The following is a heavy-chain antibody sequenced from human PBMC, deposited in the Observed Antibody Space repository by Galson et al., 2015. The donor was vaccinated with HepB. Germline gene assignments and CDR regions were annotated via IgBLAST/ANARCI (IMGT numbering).Heavy chain of an antibody. CDR3: ARDWHRAFDI. J-gene: IGHJ3*02. CDR2: TNYKSKWYN. CDR1: GDSVSRNSAG. Sequence: CAISGDSVSRNSAGWNWIRQSPSRGLEWLGRTNYKSKWYNDYAVSVESRITINPDTSKNQFSLQLNSVTPEDTAVYYCARDWHRAFDIWGQGTMVTVSS. V-gene: IGHV6-1*01.